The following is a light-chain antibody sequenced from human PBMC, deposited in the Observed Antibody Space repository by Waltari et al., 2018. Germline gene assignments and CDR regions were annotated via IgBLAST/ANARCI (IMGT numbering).Light chain of an antibody. CDR3: ASWDGSLGGAV. J-gene: IGLJ2*01. CDR2: RNN. Sequence: QSVLSQPPSASGTPGQRVTISCSGSDYNLGNHFVSWYHQLPGAAPKLLIYRNNHRPSGVPDRFSGSKSGPSASLAISGLRSEDEALYYCASWDGSLGGAVFGGGTKLTVL. CDR1: DYNLGNHF. V-gene: IGLV1-47*01.